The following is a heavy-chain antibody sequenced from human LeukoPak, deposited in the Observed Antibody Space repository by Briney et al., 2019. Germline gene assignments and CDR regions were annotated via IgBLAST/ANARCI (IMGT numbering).Heavy chain of an antibody. CDR1: GYSFTSYW. Sequence: GGSLKISCKGSGYSFTSYWIGWVRQMPGKGLEWMGIIYPGDSDTRYSPSFQGQVTISADKSISTAYLQWSSLKASDTAMYYCASRLGLYDYGVWFDYWGQGTLVTVSS. CDR2: IYPGDSDT. D-gene: IGHD4-17*01. J-gene: IGHJ5*01. V-gene: IGHV5-51*01. CDR3: ASRLGLYDYGVWFDY.